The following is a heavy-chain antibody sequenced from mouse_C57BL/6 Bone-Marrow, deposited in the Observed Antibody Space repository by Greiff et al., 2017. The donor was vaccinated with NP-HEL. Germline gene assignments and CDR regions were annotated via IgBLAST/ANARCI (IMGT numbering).Heavy chain of an antibody. CDR1: GYTFTSYG. Sequence: VQLQQSGAELARPGASVKLSCKASGYTFTSYGISWVKQRTGQGLEWIGEIYPRSGNTYYNEKFKGKATLTADKSSSTAYMELRSLTSEDSAVYFCARRGHYYGTHFDYWGQGTTLTVSS. J-gene: IGHJ2*01. D-gene: IGHD1-1*01. V-gene: IGHV1-81*01. CDR2: IYPRSGNT. CDR3: ARRGHYYGTHFDY.